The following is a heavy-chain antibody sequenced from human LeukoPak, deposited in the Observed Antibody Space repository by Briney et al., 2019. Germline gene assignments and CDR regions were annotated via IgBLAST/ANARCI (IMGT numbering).Heavy chain of an antibody. V-gene: IGHV3-11*01. Sequence: GGSLRLSCAASGFTFSDYDMSWIRQAPGKGLEWVSYISSSGSTIYYADSVKGRFTISRDNAKNSLYLQMNSLRAEGTAVYYCARGSSFKAFDIWGQGTLVTVSS. CDR2: ISSSGSTI. CDR1: GFTFSDYD. D-gene: IGHD3-10*01. CDR3: ARGSSFKAFDI. J-gene: IGHJ4*02.